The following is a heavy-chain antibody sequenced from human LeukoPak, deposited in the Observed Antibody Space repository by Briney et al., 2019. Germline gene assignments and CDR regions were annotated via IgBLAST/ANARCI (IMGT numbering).Heavy chain of an antibody. CDR3: AKAASSSWPSYYYGMDG. J-gene: IGHJ6*02. D-gene: IGHD6-13*01. CDR1: GFTFSSYA. Sequence: GGSLRLSCAASGFTFSSYAMSWVRQVPGKGPEWVSVISGSGDNTYYADSVKGRFTISKDNSKNTVYLQMSSLRVDDTAVYYCAKAASSSWPSYYYGMDGWGQGTTVTVSS. V-gene: IGHV3-23*01. CDR2: ISGSGDNT.